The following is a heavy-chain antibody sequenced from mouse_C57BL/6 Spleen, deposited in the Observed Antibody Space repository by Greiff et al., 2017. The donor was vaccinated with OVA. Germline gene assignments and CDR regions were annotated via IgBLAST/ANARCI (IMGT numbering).Heavy chain of an antibody. CDR3: AREGVYYGNGYAMDY. D-gene: IGHD2-1*01. CDR1: GYTFTSYW. J-gene: IGHJ4*01. V-gene: IGHV1-52*01. Sequence: QVHVKQPGAELVRPGSSVKLSCKASGYTFTSYWMHWVKQRPIQGLEWIGNIDPSDSETHYNQKFKDKATLTVDKSSSTAYMQLSSLTSEDSAVYYCAREGVYYGNGYAMDYWGQGTSVTVSS. CDR2: IDPSDSET.